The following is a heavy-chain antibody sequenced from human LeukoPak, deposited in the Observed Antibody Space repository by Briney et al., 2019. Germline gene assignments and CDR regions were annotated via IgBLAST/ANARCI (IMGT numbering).Heavy chain of an antibody. CDR1: GYSISSGYY. CDR2: IYHSGST. D-gene: IGHD3-3*01. Sequence: PSETLSLTCTVSGYSISSGYYWGWIRQPPGKGLEWIGSIYHSGSTSYNPSLKSRVTISVDTSKNQFSLKLSSLTAADTAVYYCAKIGDFWSGYYTGRDSFDYWGQGTLVTVSS. CDR3: AKIGDFWSGYYTGRDSFDY. V-gene: IGHV4-38-2*02. J-gene: IGHJ4*02.